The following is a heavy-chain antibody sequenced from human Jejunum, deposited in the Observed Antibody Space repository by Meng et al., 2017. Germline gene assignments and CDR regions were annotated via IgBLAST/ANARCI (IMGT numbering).Heavy chain of an antibody. D-gene: IGHD3/OR15-3a*01. CDR3: ARVGLGWSGFDS. CDR1: GEPFTTFY. V-gene: IGHV4-34*01. J-gene: IGHJ4*02. CDR2: VTHSGTT. Sequence: QVQLQQWGAGLLKPSETLSLTCSVLGEPFTTFYWNWIRQPPGEGLQWIGEVTHSGTTNYAPSLKSRVTISLDTSNNQFSLKLTSVTAADTAVYYCARVGLGWSGFDSWGQGTLVTVFS.